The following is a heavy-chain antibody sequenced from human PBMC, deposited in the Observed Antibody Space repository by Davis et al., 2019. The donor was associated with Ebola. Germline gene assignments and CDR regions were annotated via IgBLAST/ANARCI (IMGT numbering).Heavy chain of an antibody. J-gene: IGHJ5*02. CDR3: ARSRITIAPHNWFDP. CDR1: GYTFTSYG. CDR2: IGAYNGNT. V-gene: IGHV1-18*04. D-gene: IGHD3-9*01. Sequence: AASVKVSCKASGYTFTSYGISWVRQAPGQGLEWMGWIGAYNGNTNYAQKLQGRVTMTTDTSTSTAYMELRSLRSDDTAVYYCARSRITIAPHNWFDPWGQGTLVTVSS.